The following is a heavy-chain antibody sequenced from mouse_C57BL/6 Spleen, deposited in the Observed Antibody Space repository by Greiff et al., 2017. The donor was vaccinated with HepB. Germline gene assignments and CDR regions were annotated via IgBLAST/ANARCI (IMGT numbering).Heavy chain of an antibody. J-gene: IGHJ2*01. D-gene: IGHD2-4*01. Sequence: EVKLMESGPGLVKPSQSLSLTCSVTGYSITSGYYWNWIRQFPGNKLEWMGYISYDGSNNYNPSLKNRISITRDTSKNQFFLKLNSVTTEDTATYYCASSYDYDLYFDYWGQGTTLTVSS. CDR1: GYSITSGYY. CDR3: ASSYDYDLYFDY. CDR2: ISYDGSN. V-gene: IGHV3-6*01.